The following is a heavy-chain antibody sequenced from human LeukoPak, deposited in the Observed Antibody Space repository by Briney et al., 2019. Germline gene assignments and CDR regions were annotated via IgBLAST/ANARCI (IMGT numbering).Heavy chain of an antibody. CDR2: ISSSGSTI. CDR1: GFTFSDYY. CDR3: ARAILNWGPNYYFDY. Sequence: GGSLRLSCAASGFTFSDYYMSWIRQAPGKGLEWVSYISSSGSTIYYADSVKGRFTISRDNAKNSLYLQMNSLRAEDTAVYYCARAILNWGPNYYFDYWGQGTLVTVSS. V-gene: IGHV3-11*04. D-gene: IGHD7-27*01. J-gene: IGHJ4*02.